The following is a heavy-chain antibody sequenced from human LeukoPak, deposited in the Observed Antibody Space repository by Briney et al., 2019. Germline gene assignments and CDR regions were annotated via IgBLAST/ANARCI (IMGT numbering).Heavy chain of an antibody. CDR3: ARDFRLDS. V-gene: IGHV4-4*07. J-gene: IGHJ4*02. CDR1: GGSISSYY. Sequence: SETLSLTCTVSGGSISSYYWSWIRQPAGKGLEWIGRIYTSGGSTYNPSLKSRVTMSVDTSKKLFSLNLNSVTAADTAVYYCARDFRLDSWGQGTLVTVSS. CDR2: IYTSGGS.